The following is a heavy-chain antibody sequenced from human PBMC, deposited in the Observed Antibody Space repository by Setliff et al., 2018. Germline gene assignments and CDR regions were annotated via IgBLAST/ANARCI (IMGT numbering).Heavy chain of an antibody. CDR3: ARVSQYSSGWYYYYYYGMDV. CDR2: INQDGSEK. J-gene: IGHJ6*02. CDR1: GFTFSSYW. Sequence: GGSLRLSCAASGFTFSSYWMSWVRQAPGKGLEWVANINQDGSEKYYVDSVRGRFTISRDNAKNSLYLQMNSLRADDTAVYYCARVSQYSSGWYYYYYYGMDVWGRGTTVTVSS. V-gene: IGHV3-7*03. D-gene: IGHD6-19*01.